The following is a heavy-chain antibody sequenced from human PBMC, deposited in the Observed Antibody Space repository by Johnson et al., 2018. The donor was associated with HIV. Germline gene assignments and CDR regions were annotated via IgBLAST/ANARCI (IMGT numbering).Heavy chain of an antibody. J-gene: IGHJ3*02. Sequence: VQLVESGGGLVKPGGSLRLSCAASGFTFINAWMSWVRQAPGKGLEWVGRIYSQTDGGTTDYAAHMKGRFTITRDDSKNTLYLQMNSLKTEDTAVYYCTTDLGYYDSSGDAFDIWGQGTMVTVSS. D-gene: IGHD3-22*01. CDR2: IYSQTDGGTT. V-gene: IGHV3-15*01. CDR3: TTDLGYYDSSGDAFDI. CDR1: GFTFINAW.